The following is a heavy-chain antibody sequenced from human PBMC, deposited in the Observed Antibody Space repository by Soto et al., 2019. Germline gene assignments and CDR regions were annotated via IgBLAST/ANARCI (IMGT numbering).Heavy chain of an antibody. CDR2: TYVSGTT. V-gene: IGHV4-28*01. Sequence: QVQLQESGPGLVKPSDTLSLTCAVSGYSISSNNWWGWIRQPPGKGLEWIGYTYVSGTTYYNPSLKSRVTQSVATSKHQFYLKLTSVTAVDTAVYYCARREIQGPIDYWGQGTLVTGSS. CDR3: ARREIQGPIDY. D-gene: IGHD1-26*01. CDR1: GYSISSNNW. J-gene: IGHJ4*02.